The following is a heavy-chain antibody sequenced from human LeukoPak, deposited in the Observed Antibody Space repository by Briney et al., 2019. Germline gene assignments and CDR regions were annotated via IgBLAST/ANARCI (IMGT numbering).Heavy chain of an antibody. D-gene: IGHD3-22*01. CDR3: AREGWDSSGYFRDYYYYMDV. V-gene: IGHV3-30*01. Sequence: PGGSLRLSCAASGFTFSSYAMHWVRQAPGKGLEWVAVISYDGSNKYYADSVKGRFTISRDNSKNTLYLQMNSLRAEDTVVYYCAREGWDSSGYFRDYYYYMDVWGKGTTVTVSS. CDR1: GFTFSSYA. J-gene: IGHJ6*03. CDR2: ISYDGSNK.